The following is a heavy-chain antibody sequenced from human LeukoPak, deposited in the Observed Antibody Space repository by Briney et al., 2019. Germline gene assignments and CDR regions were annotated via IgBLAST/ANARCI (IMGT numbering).Heavy chain of an antibody. V-gene: IGHV3-23*01. J-gene: IGHJ6*02. CDR1: GFTFSSYA. D-gene: IGHD2-15*01. CDR3: AVVVVVAATGRSVYYYYGMDV. CDR2: ISGSGGST. Sequence: GGSLRLSCAASGFTFSSYAMSWVRQAPGKGLEWVSAISGSGGSTYYADSVKGRFTISRDNSKNTLYLQMNSLRAEDTAVYYCAVVVVVAATGRSVYYYYGMDVWGQGTTVTVSS.